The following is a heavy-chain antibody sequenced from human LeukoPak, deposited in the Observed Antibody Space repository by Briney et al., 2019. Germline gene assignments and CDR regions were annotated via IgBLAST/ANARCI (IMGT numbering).Heavy chain of an antibody. V-gene: IGHV1-2*02. Sequence: GASVKVSCKASGYTFTSYYIHWSRRAPGQGFEWMGWITPNSGGTYYAQKFQGRVTMTWDRSISTAYMEFSRLRSDDTAVCYCARGRYCSGGSCSLTGYFDYWGQGTLVTVSS. CDR2: ITPNSGGT. D-gene: IGHD2-15*01. J-gene: IGHJ4*02. CDR1: GYTFTSYY. CDR3: ARGRYCSGGSCSLTGYFDY.